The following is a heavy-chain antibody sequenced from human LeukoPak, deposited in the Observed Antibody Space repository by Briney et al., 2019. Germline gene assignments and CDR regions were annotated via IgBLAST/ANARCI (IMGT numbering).Heavy chain of an antibody. D-gene: IGHD3-3*01. CDR2: ISWNSGSI. J-gene: IGHJ5*02. V-gene: IGHV3-9*01. CDR3: AKDGPSNDFWSGYRGWFDP. Sequence: PGGSLRLSCAASGFTFDDYAMPWVRQAPGKGLEWVSGISWNSGSIGYADSVKGRFTISRDNAKNSLYLQMNSLRAEDTALYYCAKDGPSNDFWSGYRGWFDPWGQGTLVTVSS. CDR1: GFTFDDYA.